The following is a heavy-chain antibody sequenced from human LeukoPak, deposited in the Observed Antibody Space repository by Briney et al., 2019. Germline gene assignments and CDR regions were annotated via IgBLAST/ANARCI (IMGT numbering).Heavy chain of an antibody. Sequence: SETLSLTCTVSGYSISSGYYWGWIRQPPGKGLEWIGIIYHSGSTYYNASLKSRVTISVDTSKNQFSLKLTTVTAADTAVYYCARDQGNVDSSAWYLLGNAFDIWGQGTMVSVSS. CDR2: IYHSGST. D-gene: IGHD6-19*01. V-gene: IGHV4-38-2*02. CDR1: GYSISSGYY. CDR3: ARDQGNVDSSAWYLLGNAFDI. J-gene: IGHJ3*02.